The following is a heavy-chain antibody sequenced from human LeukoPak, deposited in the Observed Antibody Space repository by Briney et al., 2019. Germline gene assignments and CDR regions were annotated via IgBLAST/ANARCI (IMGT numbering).Heavy chain of an antibody. CDR1: GYTFTGYY. CDR3: ARVRITIFGVVTAFDY. D-gene: IGHD3-3*01. J-gene: IGHJ4*02. Sequence: ASVKVSCKASGYTFTGYYMHWVRQAPGQGLEWMGWINPNSGNTGYAQKFQGRVTITRNTSISTAYMELSSLRSEDTAVYYCARVRITIFGVVTAFDYWGQGTLVTVSS. V-gene: IGHV1-8*03. CDR2: INPNSGNT.